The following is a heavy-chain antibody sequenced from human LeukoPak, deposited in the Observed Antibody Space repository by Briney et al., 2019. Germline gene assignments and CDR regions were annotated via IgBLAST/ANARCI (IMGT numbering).Heavy chain of an antibody. D-gene: IGHD2-2*01. V-gene: IGHV4-59*13. CDR1: NGSISSYY. Sequence: PSETLSLTCTVSNGSISSYYWSWIRQPPGKGLEWIGYIYYSGSTNYNPSLKSRVTISVDTSKNQSSLKLSSVTAADTAVYYCARDTHNCSSTSCSNYFDYWGQGTLVTVSS. CDR2: IYYSGST. CDR3: ARDTHNCSSTSCSNYFDY. J-gene: IGHJ4*02.